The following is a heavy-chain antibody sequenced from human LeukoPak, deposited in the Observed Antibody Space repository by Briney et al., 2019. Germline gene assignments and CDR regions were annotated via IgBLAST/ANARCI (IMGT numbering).Heavy chain of an antibody. D-gene: IGHD3-9*01. CDR1: GYTFTSYD. Sequence: GASVKVSCKASGYTFTSYDINWVRQATGQGLEWMGWMNPNSGNTGYAQKFQGRVTITRNTSISTAYMELSSLRSEDTAVYYCARGGYYDILTGWGNFDYWGQGTLVTVSS. CDR3: ARGGYYDILTGWGNFDY. V-gene: IGHV1-8*03. CDR2: MNPNSGNT. J-gene: IGHJ4*02.